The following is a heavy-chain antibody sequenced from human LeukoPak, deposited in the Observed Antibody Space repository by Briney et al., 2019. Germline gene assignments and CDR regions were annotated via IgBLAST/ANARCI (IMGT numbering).Heavy chain of an antibody. J-gene: IGHJ5*02. V-gene: IGHV1-46*01. CDR2: INPSGGST. CDR3: AREYYYDSSGRNWFDP. Sequence: GASVKASCKASGYTFTSYYMHWVRQAPGQGLEWMGIINPSGGSTSYAQKFQGRVTMTRDTSTSTVYMELSSLRSEDTAVYYCAREYYYDSSGRNWFDPWGQGTLVTVSS. CDR1: GYTFTSYY. D-gene: IGHD3-22*01.